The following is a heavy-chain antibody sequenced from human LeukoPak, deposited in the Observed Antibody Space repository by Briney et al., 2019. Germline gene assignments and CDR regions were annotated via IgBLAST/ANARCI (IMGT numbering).Heavy chain of an antibody. J-gene: IGHJ4*02. D-gene: IGHD5-12*01. CDR1: GYTFTSYG. CDR3: ARDTSRSGYSGYDYLGAYYDY. Sequence: ASVKVSCKASGYTFTSYGISWVRQAPGQGLEWMGWIGAYNGNTNYAQKLQGRVTMTTDTSTSTAYMELRSLRSDDTAVYYCARDTSRSGYSGYDYLGAYYDYWGQGTLVTVSS. V-gene: IGHV1-18*04. CDR2: IGAYNGNT.